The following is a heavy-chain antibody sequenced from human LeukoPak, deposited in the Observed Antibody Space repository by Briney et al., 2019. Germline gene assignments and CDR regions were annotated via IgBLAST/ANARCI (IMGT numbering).Heavy chain of an antibody. D-gene: IGHD2-2*01. J-gene: IGHJ5*02. V-gene: IGHV1-18*01. CDR1: GGTFSSYA. CDR2: ISAYNGNT. Sequence: GASVKVSCKASGGTFSSYAISWVRQAPGQGLEWMGWISAYNGNTNYAQKLQGRVTMTTDTSTSTAYMELRSLRSDDTAVYYCARGAPLYDRYCSSTSCYSLNWFDPWGQGTLVTVSS. CDR3: ARGAPLYDRYCSSTSCYSLNWFDP.